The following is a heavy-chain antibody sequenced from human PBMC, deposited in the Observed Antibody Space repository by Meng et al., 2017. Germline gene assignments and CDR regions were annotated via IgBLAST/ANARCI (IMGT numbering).Heavy chain of an antibody. V-gene: IGHV1-2*02. CDR3: ARSRPCFARFGEADYWYFDL. CDR2: INPNSGGT. Sequence: ASVKVSCKASGYTFTGYYMHWVRQAPGQGLEWMGWINPNSGGTNYAQKFQGRVTMTRDTSISTAYMELSRLRSDDTAVYYCARSRPCFARFGEADYWYFDLWGRGTLVTVSS. D-gene: IGHD3-10*01. J-gene: IGHJ2*01. CDR1: GYTFTGYY.